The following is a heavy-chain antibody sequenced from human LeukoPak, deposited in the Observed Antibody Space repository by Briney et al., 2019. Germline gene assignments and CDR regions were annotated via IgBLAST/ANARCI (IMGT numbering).Heavy chain of an antibody. CDR3: ARGRREYDSSGYYWYYFDY. Sequence: GGSLRLSCAASGFTFSSYSMNWVRQAPGKGLEWVSSISSSSSYIYYADSVKGRFTISRDNAKNSLYLQMNSLRAEDTAVYYCARGRREYDSSGYYWYYFDYWGQGTLVTVSS. D-gene: IGHD3-22*01. CDR2: ISSSSSYI. J-gene: IGHJ4*02. V-gene: IGHV3-21*01. CDR1: GFTFSSYS.